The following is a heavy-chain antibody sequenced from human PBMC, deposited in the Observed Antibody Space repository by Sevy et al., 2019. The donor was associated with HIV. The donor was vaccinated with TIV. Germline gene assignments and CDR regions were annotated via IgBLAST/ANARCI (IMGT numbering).Heavy chain of an antibody. CDR2: IYSGGTT. D-gene: IGHD6-13*01. CDR3: ARESSSTWQAGYYGMAV. V-gene: IGHV3-66*01. CDR1: GFTVSSDY. J-gene: IGHJ6*02. Sequence: GGSLRLSCAASGFTVSSDYMTWVRQAPGKGLEWVSVIYSGGTTYYADSVKGRFTISRDNSKNTVYLQMNCLRAEDTAVYYCARESSSTWQAGYYGMAVWGQGTTVTVSS.